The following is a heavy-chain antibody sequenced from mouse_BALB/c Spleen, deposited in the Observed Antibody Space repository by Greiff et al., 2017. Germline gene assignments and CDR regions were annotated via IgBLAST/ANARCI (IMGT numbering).Heavy chain of an antibody. V-gene: IGHV1-54*01. CDR1: GYAFTNYL. Sequence: VQLKESGAELVRPGTSVKVSCKASGYAFTNYLIEWVKQRPGQGLEWIGVINPGSGGTNYNEKFKGKATLTADKSSSTAYMQLSSLTSDDSAVYFCARTGTGWYFDVWGAGTTVTVSS. J-gene: IGHJ1*01. CDR2: INPGSGGT. CDR3: ARTGTGWYFDV. D-gene: IGHD4-1*01.